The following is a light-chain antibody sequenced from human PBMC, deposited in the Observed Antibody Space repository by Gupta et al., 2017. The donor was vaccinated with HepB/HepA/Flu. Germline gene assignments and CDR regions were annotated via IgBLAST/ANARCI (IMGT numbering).Light chain of an antibody. CDR1: HGITSY. J-gene: IGKJ4*01. Sequence: IPVSASPSCPSASSGDRVTITCRASHGITSYLGWYQQKPGKAPKFLIYDACTVQSGAPSSFSGSGSGTEFTTTISSLQPEDFANYYCQHVKSYPLTFGGGTKVEIK. CDR2: DAC. CDR3: QHVKSYPLT. V-gene: IGKV1-9*01.